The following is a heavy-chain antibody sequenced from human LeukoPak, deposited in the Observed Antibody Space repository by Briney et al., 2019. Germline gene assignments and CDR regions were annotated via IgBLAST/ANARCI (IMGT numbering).Heavy chain of an antibody. V-gene: IGHV3-23*01. D-gene: IGHD6-19*01. J-gene: IGHJ4*02. Sequence: GGSLTLSCAASGFTFMDYAMSGVRQAPGKGLEGVSTVSGSGSSTFYAASVRGRFTVSRDNSKNTLFLQLDSLRTEDTALYFCAKQGLVTSWYSFDFGGQGSLVTVSS. CDR2: VSGSGSST. CDR1: GFTFMDYA. CDR3: AKQGLVTSWYSFDF.